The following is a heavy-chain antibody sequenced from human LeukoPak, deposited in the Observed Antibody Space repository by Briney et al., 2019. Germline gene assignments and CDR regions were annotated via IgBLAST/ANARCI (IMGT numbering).Heavy chain of an antibody. V-gene: IGHV1-18*01. D-gene: IGHD4-17*01. CDR2: ISAYNGNK. J-gene: IGHJ4*02. Sequence: ASVKVSCKASGYTFTSYGISWVRQAPGQGLEWMGWISAYNGNKNYAQKLQGRVTMTTDTSTSTAYMELRSLRSDDTAVYYCARDIFHWGDYGDSFDYWGQGTLVTVSS. CDR3: ARDIFHWGDYGDSFDY. CDR1: GYTFTSYG.